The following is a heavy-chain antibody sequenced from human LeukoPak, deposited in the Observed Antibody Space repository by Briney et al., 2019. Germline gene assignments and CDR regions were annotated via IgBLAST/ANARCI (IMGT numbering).Heavy chain of an antibody. J-gene: IGHJ4*02. CDR1: GGSISSSSYY. CDR2: IYYSGST. D-gene: IGHD6-19*01. CDR3: ARESNSGWYTGGVDH. Sequence: SETLSLTCTVSGGSISSSSYYWGWIRQPPGKGLEWIGSIYYSGSTYYNPSLMSRVTISIDTSKNQFSLKLNSVTAADTAIYYCARESNSGWYTGGVDHWGPGTLVTVSS. V-gene: IGHV4-39*07.